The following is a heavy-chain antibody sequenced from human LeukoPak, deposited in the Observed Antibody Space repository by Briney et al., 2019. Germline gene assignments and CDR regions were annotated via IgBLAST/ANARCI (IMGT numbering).Heavy chain of an antibody. J-gene: IGHJ4*02. CDR1: GFTFSSYA. D-gene: IGHD5-18*01. CDR3: ARGYNHACDY. V-gene: IGHV3-30-3*01. CDR2: ISVDGSNK. Sequence: GRSLRLSCAASGFTFSSYAMHWVRQAPGKGLEWVAVISVDGSNKYYADSVKGRFTISRDNAESSLYLQMNSLTAEDTAVYYCARGYNHACDYWGQGTLVTVSS.